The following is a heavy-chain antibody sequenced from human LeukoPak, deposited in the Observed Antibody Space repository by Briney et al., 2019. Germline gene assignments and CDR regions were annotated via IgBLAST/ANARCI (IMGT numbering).Heavy chain of an antibody. J-gene: IGHJ4*02. V-gene: IGHV3-7*01. CDR2: IKQDGSEK. Sequence: GGSLRLSCAASRFTFRSYWTTWVRQAPGKGLEWVASIKQDGSEKYYVDSVKGRFTISRDNAKNSLHLQMNSLRAEDTAVYYCASSLVGWGQGTLVTVSS. CDR1: RFTFRSYW. D-gene: IGHD2-8*02. CDR3: ASSLVG.